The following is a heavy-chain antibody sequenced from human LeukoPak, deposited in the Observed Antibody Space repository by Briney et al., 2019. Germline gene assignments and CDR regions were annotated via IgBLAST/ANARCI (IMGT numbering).Heavy chain of an antibody. J-gene: IGHJ3*02. V-gene: IGHV3-7*01. D-gene: IGHD5-12*01. CDR1: GFTFSSYG. Sequence: GRSLRLSCAASGFTFSSYGMHWVRQAPGKGLEWVANIKQDGSEKYYVDSVKGRFTISRDNAKNSLYLQMNSLRAEDTAVYYCARALRFGDAFDIWGQGTMVTVSS. CDR2: IKQDGSEK. CDR3: ARALRFGDAFDI.